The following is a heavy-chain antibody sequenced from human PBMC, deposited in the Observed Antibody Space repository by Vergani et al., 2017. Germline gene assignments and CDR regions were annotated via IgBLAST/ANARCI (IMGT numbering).Heavy chain of an antibody. CDR3: AGSYSGYDYNWFDP. J-gene: IGHJ5*02. CDR2: MNPNSGNT. CDR1: GYTFTSYD. Sequence: QVQLVQSGAEVKKPGASVKVSCKVSGYTFTSYDINCVRQATGQGREWMGWMNPNSGNTGYAQKFQGRVTITRNTSISTAYMDLSSLRSEDTAVYYWAGSYSGYDYNWFDPWGQGTLVSV. D-gene: IGHD5-12*01. V-gene: IGHV1-8*03.